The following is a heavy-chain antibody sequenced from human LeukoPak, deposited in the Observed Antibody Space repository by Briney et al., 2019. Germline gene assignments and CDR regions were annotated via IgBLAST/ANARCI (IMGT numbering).Heavy chain of an antibody. CDR1: GGSISSSSYY. V-gene: IGHV4-39*01. J-gene: IGHJ4*02. D-gene: IGHD6-13*01. CDR2: IYYSGST. Sequence: PSETLSLTCTVSGGSISSSSYYWGWIRQPPGKGLEWIGSIYYSGSTYYNPSLKSRVTISVDTSKNQFSLKLSSVTAADTAVYYCARRVGSSCDYWGQGTLVTVSS. CDR3: ARRVGSSCDY.